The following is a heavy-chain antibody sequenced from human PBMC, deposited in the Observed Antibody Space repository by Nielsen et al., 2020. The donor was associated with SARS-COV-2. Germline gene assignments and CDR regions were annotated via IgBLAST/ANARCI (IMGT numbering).Heavy chain of an antibody. CDR1: GFTFSSYA. CDR3: ARVREYYFDY. J-gene: IGHJ4*02. CDR2: ISYDGSNK. V-gene: IGHV3-30*04. Sequence: SCAASGFTFSSYAMHWVRQAPGKGLEWVAVISYDGSNKYYADSVKGRFTISRDNSKNTLYLQMNSLRAEDTAVYYCARVREYYFDYWGQGTLVTVSS.